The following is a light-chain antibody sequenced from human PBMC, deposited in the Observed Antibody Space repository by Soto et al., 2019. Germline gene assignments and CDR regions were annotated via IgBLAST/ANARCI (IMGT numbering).Light chain of an antibody. CDR2: AAS. Sequence: DIQMTQSPSSLFASVGDRVTITCRASQRIATYLNWYRQKPGEAPKLLIFAASSLKNGVPSRFSGSGSGTDFTLTITRLQADDFATYYCQQTYGSPYTFGQGTKLGIK. J-gene: IGKJ2*01. CDR3: QQTYGSPYT. V-gene: IGKV1-39*01. CDR1: QRIATY.